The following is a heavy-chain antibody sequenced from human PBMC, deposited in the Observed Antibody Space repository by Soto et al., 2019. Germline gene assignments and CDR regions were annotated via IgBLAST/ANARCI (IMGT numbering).Heavy chain of an antibody. Sequence: QVQLVQSGAEVKKPGSSVKVSCKASGGTFSSYAISWVRQAPGQGLEWMGGITPSFGTANYAQKFQGRVTITADESTSTAYMELSGLRAEDTAVYYCARQLPIVVVVAATTNWFDPWGQGTLVTVSS. CDR1: GGTFSSYA. D-gene: IGHD2-15*01. CDR3: ARQLPIVVVVAATTNWFDP. J-gene: IGHJ5*02. V-gene: IGHV1-69*12. CDR2: ITPSFGTA.